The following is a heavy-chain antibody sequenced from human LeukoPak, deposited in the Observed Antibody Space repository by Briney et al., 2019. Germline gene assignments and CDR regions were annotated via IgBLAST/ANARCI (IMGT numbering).Heavy chain of an antibody. CDR3: ARDQLPYMWDAFDI. Sequence: ASVKVSCKASGYTFTSYGISWVRQAPGQGLEWMGIINPSGGSTSYAQKFQGRVTMTRDTSTSTVYMELSSLRSEDTAVYYCARDQLPYMWDAFDIWGQGTMVTVSS. D-gene: IGHD1-14*01. CDR1: GYTFTSYG. J-gene: IGHJ3*02. V-gene: IGHV1-46*01. CDR2: INPSGGST.